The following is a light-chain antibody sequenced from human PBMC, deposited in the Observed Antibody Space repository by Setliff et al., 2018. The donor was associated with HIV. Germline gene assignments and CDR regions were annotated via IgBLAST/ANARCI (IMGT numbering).Light chain of an antibody. J-gene: IGLJ1*01. CDR1: SSDIGGYNY. CDR3: SSYTGSGTYV. CDR2: DVS. Sequence: QSALTQPASVSGSPGQSITISCTGTSSDIGGYNYVSWYQQHPGKAPKLMIYDVSDRPSGVSNRFSGSKSGNTASLTISGLQAEDEADYSCSSYTGSGTYVFGTGTKVTVL. V-gene: IGLV2-14*03.